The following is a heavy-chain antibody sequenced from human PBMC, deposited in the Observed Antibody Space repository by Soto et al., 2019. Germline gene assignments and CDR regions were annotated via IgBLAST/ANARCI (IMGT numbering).Heavy chain of an antibody. CDR1: GFSFTNAW. J-gene: IGHJ3*02. Sequence: GGSLRLSCTASGFSFTNAWMDWVRQAPGKRREWVGRIKNNADGGAADYPAPVKGRFIISRDDSKNTLYLQMNTLKIEDTAVYSCATEMRHTSGWYGAFDNWGQGAMVTVSS. CDR2: IKNNADGGAA. D-gene: IGHD6-19*01. CDR3: ATEMRHTSGWYGAFDN. V-gene: IGHV3-15*01.